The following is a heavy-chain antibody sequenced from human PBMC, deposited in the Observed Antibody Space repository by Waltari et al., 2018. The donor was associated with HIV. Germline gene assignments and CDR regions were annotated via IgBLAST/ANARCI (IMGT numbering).Heavy chain of an antibody. D-gene: IGHD1-26*01. J-gene: IGHJ6*02. Sequence: EVQLVESGGGLIEPGGSLRLSCAASGFTISDNYMSWVRQAPGKGLRWVSVIYSGGSTYYADSVKGRFTISRDNSKNTLSLHMNSLRAEDTAVYYCARDPRSSGYYGMDVWGQGATVTVSS. CDR2: IYSGGST. CDR3: ARDPRSSGYYGMDV. V-gene: IGHV3-53*01. CDR1: GFTISDNY.